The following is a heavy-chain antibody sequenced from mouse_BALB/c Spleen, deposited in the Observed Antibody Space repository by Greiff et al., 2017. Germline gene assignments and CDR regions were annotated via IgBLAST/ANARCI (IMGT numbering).Heavy chain of an antibody. CDR2: INPSNGGT. D-gene: IGHD4-1*01. Sequence: QVQLQQSGAELVKPGASVKLSCKASGYTFTSYYMYWVKQRPGQGLEWIGEINPSNGGTNFNEKFKSKATLTVDKSSSTAYMQLSSLTSEDSAVYYCTITGTGAMDYWGQGTSVTVSS. V-gene: IGHV1S16*01. J-gene: IGHJ4*01. CDR3: TITGTGAMDY. CDR1: GYTFTSYY.